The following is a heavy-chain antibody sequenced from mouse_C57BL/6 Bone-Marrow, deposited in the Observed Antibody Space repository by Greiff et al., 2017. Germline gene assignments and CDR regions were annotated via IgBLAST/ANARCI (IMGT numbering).Heavy chain of an antibody. CDR2: ISYNGSN. J-gene: IGHJ3*01. CDR3: ARVYYDYDGFAY. V-gene: IGHV3-6*01. Sequence: EVKLVESGPGLVKPSQSLSLTCSVTGYSITSGYYWNWIRQFPGNKLEWMGYISYNGSNNYNPSLKNRISITLDTSKNQFFLKLNSVTTEDTATYYGARVYYDYDGFAYWGQGTLVTVSA. CDR1: GYSITSGYY. D-gene: IGHD2-4*01.